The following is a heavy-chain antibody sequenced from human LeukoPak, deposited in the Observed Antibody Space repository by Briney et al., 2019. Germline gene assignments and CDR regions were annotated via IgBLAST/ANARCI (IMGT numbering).Heavy chain of an antibody. Sequence: SETLSLTCAVYGGSFTGYYWSWIRQPPGKGLELIGEINHSGSINCNPSLKSRITISIDTSKNQFSLKLSSVTAADTAVYYCARVEYDFWSGSQSDYWGQGTLVTVSS. CDR1: GGSFTGYY. D-gene: IGHD3-3*01. V-gene: IGHV4-34*01. CDR2: INHSGSI. CDR3: ARVEYDFWSGSQSDY. J-gene: IGHJ4*02.